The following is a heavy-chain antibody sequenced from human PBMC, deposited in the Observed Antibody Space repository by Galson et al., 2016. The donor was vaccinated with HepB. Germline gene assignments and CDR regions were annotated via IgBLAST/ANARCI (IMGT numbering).Heavy chain of an antibody. CDR2: IYYSGST. D-gene: IGHD7-27*01. Sequence: SETLSLTCTVSGGSVSSDSYYWSWIRQPPGKGLEWIGYIYYSGSTSYNPSLKGRITIPVDTSKNQFSLRLTSVTTADTAVYFCARVAGDFDDFDIWGQGTMVTVSS. J-gene: IGHJ3*02. CDR1: GGSVSSDSYY. V-gene: IGHV4-61*01. CDR3: ARVAGDFDDFDI.